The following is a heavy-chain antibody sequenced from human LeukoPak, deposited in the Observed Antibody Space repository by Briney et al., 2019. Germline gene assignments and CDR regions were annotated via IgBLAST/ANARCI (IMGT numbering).Heavy chain of an antibody. CDR2: IRYDGSNK. CDR1: GFTFSSYG. CDR3: AKDSLAVASLWYYFDY. J-gene: IGHJ4*02. V-gene: IGHV3-30*02. Sequence: GGSLRLSCAASGFTFSSYGMHWVRQAPGKGLEWVAFIRYDGSNKYYADSVKGRFTISRDNSKNTLYLQMNSLRAEDTAVYYCAKDSLAVASLWYYFDYWGQGTLVTVSS. D-gene: IGHD6-19*01.